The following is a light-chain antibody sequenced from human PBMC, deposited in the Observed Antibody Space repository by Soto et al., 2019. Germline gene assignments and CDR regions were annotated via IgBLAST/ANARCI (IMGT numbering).Light chain of an antibody. V-gene: IGKV3-15*01. Sequence: EIVMTQSPATLSVSPGERATLSCRASQSVSSNLAWYQQKPGQAPRLLIYGASTRDSGIPARFSGSGSGTEFTLTISSLQSEDFAVYYCQHYNNWPMTFGQGTKVEIK. CDR3: QHYNNWPMT. CDR2: GAS. CDR1: QSVSSN. J-gene: IGKJ1*01.